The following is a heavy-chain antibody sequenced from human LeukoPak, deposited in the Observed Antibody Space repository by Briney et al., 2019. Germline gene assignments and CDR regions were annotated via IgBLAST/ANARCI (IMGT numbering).Heavy chain of an antibody. CDR3: VRGADMNYNFENSFYFDS. Sequence: GGSLRLSCAPSGFTFSTFWMSWVRQAPGKGLEWVANIKEDGSEKYYVDSVKGRFTISRENSMNTLSLQMNGLRVEDTAVYYCVRGADMNYNFENSFYFDSWGQGALVIVSS. CDR2: IKEDGSEK. J-gene: IGHJ4*02. D-gene: IGHD3-3*01. V-gene: IGHV3-7*01. CDR1: GFTFSTFW.